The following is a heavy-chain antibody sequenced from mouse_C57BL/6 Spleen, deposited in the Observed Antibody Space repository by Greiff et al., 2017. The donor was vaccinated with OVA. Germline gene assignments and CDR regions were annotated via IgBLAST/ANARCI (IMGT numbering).Heavy chain of an antibody. V-gene: IGHV1-55*01. CDR1: GYTFTSYW. CDR3: ARWITMVTTDY. CDR2: IYPGSGST. J-gene: IGHJ2*01. D-gene: IGHD2-2*01. Sequence: VQLQQPGAELVKPGASVKMSCKASGYTFTSYWITWVKQRPGQGLEWIGDIYPGSGSTNYNEKFKSKATLTVDTSSSTAYMQLSSLTSEYAAVYYCARWITMVTTDYWGQGTTLTVSS.